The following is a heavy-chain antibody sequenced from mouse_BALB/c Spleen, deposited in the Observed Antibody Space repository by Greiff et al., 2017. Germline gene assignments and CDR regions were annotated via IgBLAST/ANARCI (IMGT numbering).Heavy chain of an antibody. CDR1: GYSITSGYY. CDR2: ISYDGSN. CDR3: ASYGYEFDY. Sequence: ESGPGLVKPSQSLSLTCSVTGYSITSGYYWNWIRQFPGNKLEWMGYISYDGSNNYNPSLKNRISITRDTSKNKFFLKLNSVTTEDTATYYCASYGYEFDYWGQGTTLTVSS. J-gene: IGHJ2*01. V-gene: IGHV3-6*02. D-gene: IGHD2-2*01.